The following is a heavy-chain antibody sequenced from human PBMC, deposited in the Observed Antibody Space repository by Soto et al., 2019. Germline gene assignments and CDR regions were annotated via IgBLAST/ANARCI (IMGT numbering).Heavy chain of an antibody. CDR1: GFTFSSYS. D-gene: IGHD3-3*01. CDR3: ARGGARDYDFWSGYYTTNSYYYGMDV. Sequence: GGSLRLSCAASGFTFSSYSMNWVRQAPGKGLEWVSSISSSSSYIYYADSVKGRFTISRDNAKNSLYLQMNSLRAEDTAVHYCARGGARDYDFWSGYYTTNSYYYGMDVWGQGTTVTVSS. J-gene: IGHJ6*02. CDR2: ISSSSSYI. V-gene: IGHV3-21*01.